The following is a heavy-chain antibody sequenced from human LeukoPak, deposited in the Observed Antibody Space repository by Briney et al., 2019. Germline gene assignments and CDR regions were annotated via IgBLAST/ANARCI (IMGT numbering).Heavy chain of an antibody. Sequence: PSETLSLTCTVSGGSISSSSYYWGWIRQPPGKGLEWIGSIYYSGSTYYNPSLKSRVTISVDTSKNQFSLKLSSVTAADTAVYYCARGDTAGVNWFDPWGQGTLVTVSS. CDR1: GGSISSSSYY. D-gene: IGHD6-13*01. CDR2: IYYSGST. CDR3: ARGDTAGVNWFDP. V-gene: IGHV4-39*01. J-gene: IGHJ5*02.